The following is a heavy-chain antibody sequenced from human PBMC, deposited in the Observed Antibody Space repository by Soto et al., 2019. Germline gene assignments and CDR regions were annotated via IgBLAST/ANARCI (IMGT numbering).Heavy chain of an antibody. D-gene: IGHD5-12*01. CDR1: GYTFATYG. CDR2: ITPYNGDT. Sequence: ASVKVSCKASGYTFATYGISWVRQAPGQGLEWMGWITPYNGDTNYAQRLQGRVTMTTDISTNTAYMEVRSLRAEDTAVYYCARAPGFSGYGPFDYWGQGTLVTVSS. V-gene: IGHV1-18*01. CDR3: ARAPGFSGYGPFDY. J-gene: IGHJ4*02.